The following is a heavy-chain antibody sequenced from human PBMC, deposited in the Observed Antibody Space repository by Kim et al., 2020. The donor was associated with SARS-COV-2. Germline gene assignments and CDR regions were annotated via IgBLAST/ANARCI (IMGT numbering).Heavy chain of an antibody. Sequence: GGSLRLSCAASGFTFSSYAMSWVRQAPGKGLEWVSAISGSGGSTYYADSVKGRFTISRDNSKNTLYLQMNSLRAEDTAVYYCAKQGSGVPAAMFRSRGAFDIWGQGTMVTVSS. CDR1: GFTFSSYA. CDR2: ISGSGGST. D-gene: IGHD2-2*01. V-gene: IGHV3-23*01. CDR3: AKQGSGVPAAMFRSRGAFDI. J-gene: IGHJ3*02.